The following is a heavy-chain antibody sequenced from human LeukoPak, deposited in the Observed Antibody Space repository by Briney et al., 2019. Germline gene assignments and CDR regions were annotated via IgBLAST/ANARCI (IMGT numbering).Heavy chain of an antibody. Sequence: SETLSLTCTVSGDSISSGGYYWSWIRQPPGKGLEWIGYIYHSGSTYYNPSLKSRVTISVDRSKNQFSLKLSSVTAADTAVYYCARVNGDIVVPWFDPWGQGTLVTVSS. D-gene: IGHD2-2*01. J-gene: IGHJ5*02. V-gene: IGHV4-30-2*01. CDR1: GDSISSGGYY. CDR3: ARVNGDIVVPWFDP. CDR2: IYHSGST.